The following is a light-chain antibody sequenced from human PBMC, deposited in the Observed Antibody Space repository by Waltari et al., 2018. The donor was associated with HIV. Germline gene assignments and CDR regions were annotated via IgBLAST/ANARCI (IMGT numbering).Light chain of an antibody. Sequence: DIQMIQTPSSLSASVGDKVTITCRATQGISNFLAWFQQKPGEAPKSLIFAASTLRGGVPSRFSASGSGTEFSLTIISLQSEDFATYYCQQYHSYPHTFGQGTRLEIK. CDR1: QGISNF. J-gene: IGKJ2*01. CDR2: AAS. CDR3: QQYHSYPHT. V-gene: IGKV1-16*01.